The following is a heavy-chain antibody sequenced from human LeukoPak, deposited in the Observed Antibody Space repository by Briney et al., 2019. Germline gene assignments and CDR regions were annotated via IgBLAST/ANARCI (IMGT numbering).Heavy chain of an antibody. Sequence: SETLSLTCAVSGGSFSGFYWSWIRQPPGKGLEWIGEIDHSGSINFNPSLKSRVTISVDTSKNQFSLRVSSVTAADTAVYYCARGTTYYFDGSGYTVFDYWGQGTLVTVSS. J-gene: IGHJ4*02. CDR1: GGSFSGFY. CDR3: ARGTTYYFDGSGYTVFDY. D-gene: IGHD3-22*01. V-gene: IGHV4-34*01. CDR2: IDHSGSI.